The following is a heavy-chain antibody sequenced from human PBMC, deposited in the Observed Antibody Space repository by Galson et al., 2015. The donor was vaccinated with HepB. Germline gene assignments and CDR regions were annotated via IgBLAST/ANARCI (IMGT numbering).Heavy chain of an antibody. CDR2: ISAYNGNT. J-gene: IGHJ4*02. Sequence: SVKVSCKASGYTFSSYGISWVRQAPGQGLEWMGWISAYNGNTNYAQKLQGRVTMTKDTSTSTAYMELRNLRSDDTAVYYCVRGYGSGSYYQFNYWGQGTLVTVSS. CDR1: GYTFSSYG. D-gene: IGHD3-10*01. CDR3: VRGYGSGSYYQFNY. V-gene: IGHV1-18*01.